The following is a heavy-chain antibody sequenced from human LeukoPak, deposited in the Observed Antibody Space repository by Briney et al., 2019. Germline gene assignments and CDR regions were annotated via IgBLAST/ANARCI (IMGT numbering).Heavy chain of an antibody. J-gene: IGHJ4*02. Sequence: GGSLRLSCAASGLTFSNYWMHWVRQAPGKGLVWVSRINTDGSGKNYADSVKGRFTISRDNAKSTLYLQMNSLRAEDTAVYYCASASSHRIAAGGDYWGQGTLVTVSS. D-gene: IGHD6-13*01. CDR1: GLTFSNYW. V-gene: IGHV3-74*01. CDR3: ASASSHRIAAGGDY. CDR2: INTDGSGK.